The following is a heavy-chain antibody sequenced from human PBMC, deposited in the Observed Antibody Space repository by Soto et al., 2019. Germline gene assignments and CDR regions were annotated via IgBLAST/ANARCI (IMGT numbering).Heavy chain of an antibody. CDR1: GFMFSSYG. CDR2: IWHDGNHK. D-gene: IGHD5-12*01. CDR3: ARAHYSAYDRSDYFYYGMDV. V-gene: IGHV3-33*01. Sequence: QAQLEEFGGGVVQPGGSLRLSCVTSGFMFSSYGMHWVRQAPGKGLEWVAVIWHDGNHKFYGDSVKGRFSISRDNSKNTVDLQMNSLRAEDTAVYYCARAHYSAYDRSDYFYYGMDVWRLGTTVTVSS. J-gene: IGHJ6*02.